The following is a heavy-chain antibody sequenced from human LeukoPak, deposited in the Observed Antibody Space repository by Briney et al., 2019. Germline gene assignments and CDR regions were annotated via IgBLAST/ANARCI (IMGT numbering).Heavy chain of an antibody. J-gene: IGHJ4*02. V-gene: IGHV4-59*12. D-gene: IGHD6-13*01. CDR1: GGSISSYY. Sequence: SETLSLTCSVSGGSISSYYWTWIRQPPGKGLEWIGYISYSGSTNYNPSLKSRVTISVDTSKNQFSLKLSSVTAADTAVYYCARLYRSSWYSGLDYWGQGTLVTVSS. CDR2: ISYSGST. CDR3: ARLYRSSWYSGLDY.